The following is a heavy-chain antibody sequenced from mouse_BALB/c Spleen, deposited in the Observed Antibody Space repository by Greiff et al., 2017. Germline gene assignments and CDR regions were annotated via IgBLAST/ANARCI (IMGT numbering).Heavy chain of an antibody. CDR1: GYSFTSYW. V-gene: IGHV1S127*01. Sequence: QVQLQQSGPQLVRPGASVKISCKASGYSFTSYWMHWVKQRPGQGLEWIGMIDPSDSETRLNQKFKDKATLTVDKSSSTAYMQLSSPTSEDSAVYYCARSDYGSRYAMDYWGQGTSVTVSS. D-gene: IGHD1-1*01. CDR3: ARSDYGSRYAMDY. J-gene: IGHJ4*01. CDR2: IDPSDSET.